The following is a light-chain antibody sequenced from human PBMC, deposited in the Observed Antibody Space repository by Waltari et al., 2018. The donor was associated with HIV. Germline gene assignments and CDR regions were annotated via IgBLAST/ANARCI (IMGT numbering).Light chain of an antibody. Sequence: SYVLAQPPSVSVAPGKTARITCGGNNIGSQSVHWYQQKPGQAPVVVISYDSDRPSGIPERFSGSNSGNTATLTISRVEAGDEADYYCQVWDSSSDAYVFGTGTKVTVL. J-gene: IGLJ1*01. CDR2: YDS. V-gene: IGLV3-21*04. CDR1: NIGSQS. CDR3: QVWDSSSDAYV.